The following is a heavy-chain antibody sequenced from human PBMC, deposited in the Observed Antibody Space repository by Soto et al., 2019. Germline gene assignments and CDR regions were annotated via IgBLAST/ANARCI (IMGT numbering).Heavy chain of an antibody. J-gene: IGHJ5*02. CDR2: IYYSGST. V-gene: IGHV4-31*03. Sequence: QVQLQESGPGLVKPSQTLSLTCTLSGGSISSGGYYWSWIRQHPGKGLEGIGYIYYSGSTYYNPSVKNRDNISVDTSKNQFSLKLSAVTAADTAVYDGARDLSEAYSWVDHWGQGTLVTVSS. CDR1: GGSISSGGYY. CDR3: ARDLSEAYSWVDH.